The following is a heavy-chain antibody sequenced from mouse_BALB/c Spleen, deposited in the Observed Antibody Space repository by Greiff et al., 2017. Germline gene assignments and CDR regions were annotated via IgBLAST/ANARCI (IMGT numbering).Heavy chain of an antibody. V-gene: IGHV2-6-6*01. J-gene: IGHJ1*01. D-gene: IGHD1-1*01. CDR2: IWGDGST. Sequence: VMLVESGPGLVAPSQSLSITCTVSGFSLTNSGVHWVRQSPGKGLEWLGVIWGDGSTNYNSAFKSRLSISKDNSKSQVFLKMNSLQTDDTARYYCAKPDYYGSDFDVWGAGTTVTVSS. CDR1: GFSLTNSG. CDR3: AKPDYYGSDFDV.